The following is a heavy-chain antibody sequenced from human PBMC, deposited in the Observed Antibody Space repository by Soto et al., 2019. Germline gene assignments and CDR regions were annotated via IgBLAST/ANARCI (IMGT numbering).Heavy chain of an antibody. CDR3: ARQGGATVLFYYGMDV. V-gene: IGHV5-51*01. CDR2: IYPGDSDT. J-gene: IGHJ6*02. CDR1: GYNFTNYW. Sequence: PGESLKISCKGSGYNFTNYWIGWVRQMPGKGLEWMGIIYPGDSDTRYSPSFQGQVTVSADKSISAAYLQWRGLTASDAAMYYCARQGGATVLFYYGMDVWGQGTTVTVSS. D-gene: IGHD1-26*01.